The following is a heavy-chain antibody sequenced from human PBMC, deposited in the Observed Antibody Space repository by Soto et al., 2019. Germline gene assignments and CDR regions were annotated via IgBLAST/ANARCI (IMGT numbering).Heavy chain of an antibody. V-gene: IGHV1-69*13. Sequence: GASVKVSCKASGGIFTNYAFSWVRQAPGQGLEWLGGIIPIFGTADYARKFQGRVTITGDESASTAHMELSSLTSEDTAVYYCARPKDYDDCLDYWGQGTLVTVSS. CDR3: ARPKDYDDCLDY. J-gene: IGHJ4*02. D-gene: IGHD3-22*01. CDR1: GGIFTNYA. CDR2: IIPIFGTA.